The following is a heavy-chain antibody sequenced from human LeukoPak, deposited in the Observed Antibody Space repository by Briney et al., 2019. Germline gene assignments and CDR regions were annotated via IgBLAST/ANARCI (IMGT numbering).Heavy chain of an antibody. V-gene: IGHV3-23*01. CDR2: ISGSGGST. D-gene: IGHD3-10*01. J-gene: IGHJ4*02. Sequence: GGSLRLSCAASGFTFSSYAMSWVRQAPGKGLEWVSAISGSGGSTYYADSVKGRFTISRDNSKNTLYLQMNSMRAEDTAVYYCARERLVVPTMVRGVRLDYWGQGTLVTVSS. CDR3: ARERLVVPTMVRGVRLDY. CDR1: GFTFSSYA.